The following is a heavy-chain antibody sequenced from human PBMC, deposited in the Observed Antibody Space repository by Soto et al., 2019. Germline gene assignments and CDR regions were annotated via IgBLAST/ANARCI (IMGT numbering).Heavy chain of an antibody. V-gene: IGHV3-7*01. CDR3: ARVHGYDFWSGFPTGWYYYYYMDV. Sequence: SGGSLRLSCAASGFTFSSYWMSWVRQAPGKGLEWVANIKQDGSEKYYVDSVKGRFTISRDNAKNSLYLQMNSLRAEDTAVYYCARVHGYDFWSGFPTGWYYYYYMDVWGKGTTVTVSS. J-gene: IGHJ6*03. D-gene: IGHD3-3*01. CDR1: GFTFSSYW. CDR2: IKQDGSEK.